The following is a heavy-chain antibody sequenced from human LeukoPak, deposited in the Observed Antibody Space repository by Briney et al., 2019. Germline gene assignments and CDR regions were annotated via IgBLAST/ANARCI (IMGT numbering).Heavy chain of an antibody. V-gene: IGHV4-34*08. CDR2: IYHSGST. D-gene: IGHD2-2*01. J-gene: IGHJ4*02. Sequence: GSLRLSCAASGFTFSDSYMNWIRQPPGKGLEWIGEIYHSGSTNYNPSLKSRVTISVDKSKNQFSLKLSSVTAADTAVYYCATTADQLTPLGYWGQGTLVTVSS. CDR1: GFTFSDSY. CDR3: ATTADQLTPLGY.